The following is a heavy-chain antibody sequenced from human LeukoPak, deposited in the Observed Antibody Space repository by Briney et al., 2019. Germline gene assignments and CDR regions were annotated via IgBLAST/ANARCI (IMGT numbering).Heavy chain of an antibody. J-gene: IGHJ4*02. CDR3: ARAGSGGYSYFDY. V-gene: IGHV3-7*01. D-gene: IGHD3-10*01. CDR1: GFTFSRYW. CDR2: INQDGSEK. Sequence: GGSLRLSCAVSGFTFSRYWMNWVRQAPGKGLEGVANINQDGSEKYYVDSVKGRFTISRDNAKNSLYLQMNSLRAEDTAVYYCARAGSGGYSYFDYWGQGTLVTVSS.